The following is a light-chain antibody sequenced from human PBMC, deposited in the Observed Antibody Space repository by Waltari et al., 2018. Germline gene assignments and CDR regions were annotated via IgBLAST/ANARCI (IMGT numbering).Light chain of an antibody. V-gene: IGKV3-15*01. Sequence: EIVMTQSPATLSVSPGERATLPCRASRNVGTSLAWYQQKPGQAPRLLTYGESTRATGIPDRFSGSGSGTEFTLTISSLQSEDFVVYYCQQYNYWPPAYTFGQGTKLEIK. J-gene: IGKJ2*01. CDR2: GES. CDR1: RNVGTS. CDR3: QQYNYWPPAYT.